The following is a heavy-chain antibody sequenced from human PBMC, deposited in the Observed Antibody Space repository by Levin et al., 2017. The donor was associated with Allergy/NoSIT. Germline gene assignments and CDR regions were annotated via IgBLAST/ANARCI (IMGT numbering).Heavy chain of an antibody. CDR2: INWNGGST. Sequence: PTASVKVSCAASGFTFDDYGMSWVRQAPGKGLEWVSGINWNGGSTGYADSVKGRFTISRDNAKNSLYLQMNSLRAEDTALYYCARSQDGTVTTYVGHYFDYWGQGTLVTVSS. CDR1: GFTFDDYG. D-gene: IGHD4-17*01. CDR3: ARSQDGTVTTYVGHYFDY. V-gene: IGHV3-20*04. J-gene: IGHJ4*02.